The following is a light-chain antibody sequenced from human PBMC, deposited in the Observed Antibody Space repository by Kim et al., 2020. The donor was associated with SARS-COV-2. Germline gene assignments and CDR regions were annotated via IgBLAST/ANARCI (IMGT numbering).Light chain of an antibody. CDR1: QDIGSY. J-gene: IGKJ1*01. CDR3: QQYYSYPWT. V-gene: IGKV1-8*01. Sequence: ASTGDRVTSTCRASQDIGSYLAWYQQKPGKAPKLLIYAASTLQSGVPSRFSGSGSGTDLTLTISCLQSEDFATYYCQQYYSYPWTFGQGTKVDIK. CDR2: AAS.